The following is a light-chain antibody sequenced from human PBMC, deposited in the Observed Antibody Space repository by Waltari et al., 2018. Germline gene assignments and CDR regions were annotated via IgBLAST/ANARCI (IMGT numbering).Light chain of an antibody. Sequence: VLTQSPGTLSSSLGDRATLSCRASQSVGRYIVWYQQTPGQAPRLLIYAASSRAPGIPDRFSGSGFGTDFSLTISRLEPEDFAVYYCQNHERLPATFGQGTKVEIK. J-gene: IGKJ1*01. CDR1: QSVGRY. V-gene: IGKV3-20*01. CDR2: AAS. CDR3: QNHERLPAT.